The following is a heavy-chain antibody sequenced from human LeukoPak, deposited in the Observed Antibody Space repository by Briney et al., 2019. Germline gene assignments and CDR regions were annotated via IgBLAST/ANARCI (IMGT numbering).Heavy chain of an antibody. Sequence: GGSLRLSCAASGFTFSSYAMRWVRQAPGKGLEWVAVISYDGSNKYYADSVKGRFTISRDNSKNTLYLQMNSLRAEDTAVYYCARSSPDDYFDYWGQGTLVTVSS. CDR3: ARSSPDDYFDY. D-gene: IGHD1-14*01. CDR1: GFTFSSYA. J-gene: IGHJ4*02. V-gene: IGHV3-30*04. CDR2: ISYDGSNK.